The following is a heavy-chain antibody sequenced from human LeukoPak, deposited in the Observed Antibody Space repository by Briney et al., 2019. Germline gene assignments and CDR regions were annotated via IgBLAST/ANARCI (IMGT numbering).Heavy chain of an antibody. V-gene: IGHV4-34*01. J-gene: IGHJ4*02. CDR3: ARGPGSTRDY. CDR1: GGFFSGSY. Sequence: PSETLSLTCAVYGGFFSGSYWSWIRQPPGKGLEWIGEINHSGSTNYNPSLKSRVTISVDTSKNQISLKLSSVTAADTAVYYCARGPGSTRDYWGQGTLVTVSS. CDR2: INHSGST. D-gene: IGHD1-14*01.